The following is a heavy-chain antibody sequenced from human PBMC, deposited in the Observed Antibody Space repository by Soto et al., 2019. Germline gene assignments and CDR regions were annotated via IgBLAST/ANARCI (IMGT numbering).Heavy chain of an antibody. CDR2: ISGSGGST. CDR1: GFTFRSYA. Sequence: ASLRLSGAASGFTFRSYAMSWVRQAPGKGLEWVSAISGSGGSTYYADSVKGRFTISRDNSKNTLYLQMKSLRAEDTAVYYCAKVKRGYGARHDAFDIWGQGTMVTVSS. V-gene: IGHV3-23*01. J-gene: IGHJ3*02. D-gene: IGHD5-18*01. CDR3: AKVKRGYGARHDAFDI.